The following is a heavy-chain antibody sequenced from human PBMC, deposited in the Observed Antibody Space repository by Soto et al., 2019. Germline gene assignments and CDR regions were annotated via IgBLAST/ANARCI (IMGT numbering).Heavy chain of an antibody. V-gene: IGHV3-30*03. CDR3: DFGSH. D-gene: IGHD3-10*01. CDR1: GFPFISYG. CDR2: ISYDGSNK. Sequence: GGSLRHSCAASGFPFISYGMHWVRQAPGKGLEWVAVISYDGSNKYYADSVKGRFTISRDNSKNTLYLQMNSLRAEDTAVYYCDFGSHWGQGTLVTVSS. J-gene: IGHJ4*02.